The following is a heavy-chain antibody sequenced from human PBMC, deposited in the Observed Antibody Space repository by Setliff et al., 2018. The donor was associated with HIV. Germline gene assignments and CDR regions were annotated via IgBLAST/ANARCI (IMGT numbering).Heavy chain of an antibody. J-gene: IGHJ4*02. CDR2: IYPSDSAT. Sequence: GESLKISCRTSGYYFTSHWIGWVRQLPGKGLEWVGIIYPSDSATTYSPPSQGQVSMSVDITVATAFLQWTNLRASDTATYYCVRSGKVGELYGFWGQGTPVTVSS. CDR1: GYYFTSHW. D-gene: IGHD2-8*01. CDR3: VRSGKVGELYGF. V-gene: IGHV5-51*01.